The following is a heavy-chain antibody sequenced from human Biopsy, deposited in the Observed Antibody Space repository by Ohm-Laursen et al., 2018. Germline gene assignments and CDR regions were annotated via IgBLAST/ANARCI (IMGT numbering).Heavy chain of an antibody. V-gene: IGHV1-24*01. CDR3: AADINVWNVNY. Sequence: SVKVSCKISGYSVTELSMHWVRQAPGQGLEWMGGFAPKNGRIVYSQKFQGRVTMTEDTSTNTAYMEVWRLRSDDTAVYYCAADINVWNVNYWGQGTQVIVSS. CDR1: GYSVTELS. D-gene: IGHD1-1*01. CDR2: FAPKNGRI. J-gene: IGHJ4*02.